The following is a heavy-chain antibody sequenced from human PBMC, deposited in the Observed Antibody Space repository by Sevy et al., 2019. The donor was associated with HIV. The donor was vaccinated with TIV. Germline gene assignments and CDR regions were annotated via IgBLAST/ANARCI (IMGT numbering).Heavy chain of an antibody. CDR2: ISGSGGTT. CDR1: GFTFTNYA. V-gene: IGHV3-23*01. Sequence: GGSLRLSCAASGFTFTNYAMHWVRQAPGKGLEWVSAISGSGGTTYYADSVQGRFTISRDKSKNTLYLQMNSLRAEDTAVYYCAKVLARSVAVAGTAWGMDVWGQGTTVTVSS. D-gene: IGHD6-19*01. J-gene: IGHJ6*02. CDR3: AKVLARSVAVAGTAWGMDV.